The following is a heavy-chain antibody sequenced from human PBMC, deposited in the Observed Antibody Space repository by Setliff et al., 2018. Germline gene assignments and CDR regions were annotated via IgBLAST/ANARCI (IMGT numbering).Heavy chain of an antibody. CDR2: ISSSSSYI. CDR1: GFAFSTYS. J-gene: IGHJ1*01. V-gene: IGHV3-21*01. D-gene: IGHD3-10*01. CDR3: AKDGAQGLLWFGEFSGIQH. Sequence: PGGSLRLSCAASGFAFSTYSMNWVRQAPGKGLEWVSSISSSSSYIYYADSVKRRFTISRDNAKNSLYLQMNSLRAEDTAVYYCAKDGAQGLLWFGEFSGIQHWGQGTLVTVSS.